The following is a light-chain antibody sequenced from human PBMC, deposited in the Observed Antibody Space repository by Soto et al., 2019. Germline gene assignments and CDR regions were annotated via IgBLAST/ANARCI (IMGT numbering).Light chain of an antibody. CDR3: QHYNSYSEA. CDR2: KAS. J-gene: IGKJ1*01. Sequence: DIQMTQSPSTLSGSVGERVTITCRASHTISSWLAWYQQKPGKAPKLLIYKASTLKSGVPSRFSGSGSGTEFTLTISSLQPDDFATYYCQHYNSYSEAFGQGTKVDIK. CDR1: HTISSW. V-gene: IGKV1-5*03.